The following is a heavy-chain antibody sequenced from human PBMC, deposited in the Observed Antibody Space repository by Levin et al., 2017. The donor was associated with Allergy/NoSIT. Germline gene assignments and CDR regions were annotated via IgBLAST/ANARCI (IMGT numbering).Heavy chain of an antibody. D-gene: IGHD6-13*01. Sequence: SCAASGFTFSDYYMSWIRQAPGKGLEWVSYISSSGSTIYYADSVKGRFTISRDNAKNSLYLQMNSLRAEDTAVYYCARTPSSWYPFDYWGQGTLVTVSS. CDR2: ISSSGSTI. V-gene: IGHV3-11*01. J-gene: IGHJ4*02. CDR3: ARTPSSWYPFDY. CDR1: GFTFSDYY.